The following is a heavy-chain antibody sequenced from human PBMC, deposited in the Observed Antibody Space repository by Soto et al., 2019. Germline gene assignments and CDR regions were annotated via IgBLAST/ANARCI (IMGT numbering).Heavy chain of an antibody. CDR1: GFTFSSYG. CDR2: IWYDGNNK. D-gene: IGHD4-17*01. Sequence: QVQLVESGGGVVQPGRSLRLSCAASGFTFSSYGMHWFRQAPGKGLEWVAVIWYDGNNKYYADSVKGRFTISRDNFKNTLYLQMNSLRAEDTAMYYCAREEGSVTTNYYYGMDVWGQGTTVTVSS. J-gene: IGHJ6*02. CDR3: AREEGSVTTNYYYGMDV. V-gene: IGHV3-33*01.